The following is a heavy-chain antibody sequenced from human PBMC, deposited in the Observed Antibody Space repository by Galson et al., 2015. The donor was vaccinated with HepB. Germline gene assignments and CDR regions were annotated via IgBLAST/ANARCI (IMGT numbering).Heavy chain of an antibody. CDR1: GDSMSNFY. V-gene: IGHV4-4*07. Sequence: ETLSLTCSVSGDSMSNFYWSWIRQPAGKGLEWIGRIYTSGSTNYNPSLKSRVTMSVDTSKNQFSLKLSSVTAADTAVYYCARDRPPIAVAGTWFDPWGQGTLVTVSS. D-gene: IGHD6-19*01. CDR2: IYTSGST. CDR3: ARDRPPIAVAGTWFDP. J-gene: IGHJ5*02.